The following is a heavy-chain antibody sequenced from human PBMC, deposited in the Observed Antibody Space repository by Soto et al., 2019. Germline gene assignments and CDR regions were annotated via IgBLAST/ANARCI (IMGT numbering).Heavy chain of an antibody. V-gene: IGHV3-11*01. CDR1: GFTFSDYY. CDR2: ISSSGSTI. J-gene: IGHJ3*02. Sequence: PWGSLRLSCAASGFTFSDYYMSWIRQAPGKGLEWVSYISSSGSTIYYADSVKGRFTISRDNAKNSLYLQMNSLRAEDTAVYYCAGTWTPRDAFDIWGQGTMVTVSS. D-gene: IGHD2-15*01. CDR3: AGTWTPRDAFDI.